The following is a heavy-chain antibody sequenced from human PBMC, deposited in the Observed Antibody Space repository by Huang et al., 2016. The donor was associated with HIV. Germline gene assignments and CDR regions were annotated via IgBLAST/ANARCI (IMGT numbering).Heavy chain of an antibody. V-gene: IGHV5-51*01. CDR1: GYKFSSYW. CDR3: TRLFPELESFYTPLYRGGTHNWFDP. J-gene: IGHJ5*02. D-gene: IGHD3-10*01. CDR2: SPLDVFET. Sequence: EVQLVQSGAEVRKPGESLRISCKTSGYKFSSYWIAWVRQTPGRGLEWMGSSPLDVFETGDGLALERQGTMSVDKSNNTACLQWGGLKASDSALYFCTRLFPELESFYTPLYRGGTHNWFDPWGQGTLVIVS.